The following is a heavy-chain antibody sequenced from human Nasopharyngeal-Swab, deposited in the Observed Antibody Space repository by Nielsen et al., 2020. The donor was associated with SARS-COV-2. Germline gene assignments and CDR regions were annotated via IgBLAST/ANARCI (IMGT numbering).Heavy chain of an antibody. CDR1: GFNFSSYW. CDR3: ARDRDYAGAFDI. V-gene: IGHV3-7*01. D-gene: IGHD2-2*01. J-gene: IGHJ3*02. Sequence: LSLTCAASGFNFSSYWMSWVRQAPGKGLEWVANIKQDGSEKYYVDSVKGRFTISRDNAKNSLYLQMNSLRAEDTAVYYCARDRDYAGAFDIWGQGTMVTVSS. CDR2: IKQDGSEK.